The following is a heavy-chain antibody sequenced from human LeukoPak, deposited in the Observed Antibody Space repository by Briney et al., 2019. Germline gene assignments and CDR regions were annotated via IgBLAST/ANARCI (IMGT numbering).Heavy chain of an antibody. CDR3: ATNPHYYDSSGYSS. Sequence: GASVKVSCKVSGYTLTELSMHWVRQAPGKGLEWMGGFDPEDGETIYAQKFQGRVTMTEDTSTDTAYMELSSLRSEDTAVYYCATNPHYYDSSGYSSWGQGTLVTVSS. J-gene: IGHJ4*02. V-gene: IGHV1-24*01. D-gene: IGHD3-22*01. CDR1: GYTLTELS. CDR2: FDPEDGET.